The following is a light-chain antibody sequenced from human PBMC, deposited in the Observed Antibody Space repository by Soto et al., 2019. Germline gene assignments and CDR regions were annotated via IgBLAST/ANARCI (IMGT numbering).Light chain of an antibody. V-gene: IGLV2-14*01. CDR3: SSYISPGV. CDR1: SSDVGGYNY. Sequence: ALTQPASVSGSPGQSITISCTGTSSDVGGYNYVSWYQQHPGKAPKLMIYDVSNRPSGVSNRFSGSKSGNTASLTISGLQAEDEADYYCSSYISPGVFGTGTKVTVL. CDR2: DVS. J-gene: IGLJ1*01.